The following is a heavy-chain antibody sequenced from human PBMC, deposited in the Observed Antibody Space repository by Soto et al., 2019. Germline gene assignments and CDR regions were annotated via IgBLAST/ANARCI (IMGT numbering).Heavy chain of an antibody. D-gene: IGHD1-20*01. CDR1: GLPLEKYG. J-gene: IGHJ4*02. CDR3: ARVTYNWHHES. CDR2: TSFSGDYI. Sequence: GGSLRLSCAVSGLPLEKYGMNWVRQAPGKGLEGVSSTSFSGDYIYYADSVKGRFTISRNNARNSLYLKMNRLGVDDKALYCCARVTYNWHHESWGQGTQVTVSS. V-gene: IGHV3-21*01.